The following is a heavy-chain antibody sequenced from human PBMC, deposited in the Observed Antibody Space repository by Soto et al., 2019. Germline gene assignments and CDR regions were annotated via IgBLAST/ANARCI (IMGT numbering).Heavy chain of an antibody. D-gene: IGHD6-6*01. Sequence: GESLKISCKGSGYSFTSYWIGWVRQMPGKGLEWMGIIYPGDSDTRYSPSFQGQVTISADKSISTAYLQWSSLKASDTAMYYCARHLRRGVAARPLYYLDVWGKGTTVTVSS. CDR1: GYSFTSYW. V-gene: IGHV5-51*01. J-gene: IGHJ6*03. CDR2: IYPGDSDT. CDR3: ARHLRRGVAARPLYYLDV.